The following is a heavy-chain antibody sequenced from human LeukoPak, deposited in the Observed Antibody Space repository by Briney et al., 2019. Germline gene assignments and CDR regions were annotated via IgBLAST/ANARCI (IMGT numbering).Heavy chain of an antibody. Sequence: SQTLSLTCTVSGGSISSGSYYWSWIRQPAGKGLEWIGRIYTSGSTNYNPSLKSRVTISVDTSKNQFSLKLSSATAADTAVYYCARDQGWYSSSASGYYYGMDVWGQGTTVTASS. CDR3: ARDQGWYSSSASGYYYGMDV. CDR2: IYTSGST. D-gene: IGHD6-6*01. J-gene: IGHJ6*02. CDR1: GGSISSGSYY. V-gene: IGHV4-61*02.